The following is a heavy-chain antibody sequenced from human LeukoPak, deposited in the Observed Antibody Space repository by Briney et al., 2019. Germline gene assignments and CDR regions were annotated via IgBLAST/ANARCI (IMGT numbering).Heavy chain of an antibody. CDR3: ANSDYGGNLDY. D-gene: IGHD4-23*01. Sequence: GGSLRLSCAASGFTFSSYTMNWVRQAPGKGLEWVSAISGSGVGTYYADSVKGRFTISRDNSWNTLYLHMNSLRAEDTAVYYCANSDYGGNLDYWGQGTLVTVSS. CDR1: GFTFSSYT. J-gene: IGHJ4*02. V-gene: IGHV3-23*01. CDR2: ISGSGVGT.